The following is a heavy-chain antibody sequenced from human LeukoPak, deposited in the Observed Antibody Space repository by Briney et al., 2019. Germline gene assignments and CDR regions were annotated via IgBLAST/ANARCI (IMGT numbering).Heavy chain of an antibody. CDR2: IYYSGST. CDR1: VGSISSYY. D-gene: IGHD1-26*01. Sequence: PSETLSLTCTVSVGSISSYYWSWIRQPPGKGLEWIGYIYYSGSTNYNPSLKSRVTISVDTSKNQFSLKLSSVTAADTAVYYCARVKGSSDAFDIWGQGTMVTVSS. J-gene: IGHJ3*02. CDR3: ARVKGSSDAFDI. V-gene: IGHV4-59*01.